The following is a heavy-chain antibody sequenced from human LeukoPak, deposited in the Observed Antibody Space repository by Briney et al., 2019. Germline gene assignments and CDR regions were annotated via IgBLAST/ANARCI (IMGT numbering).Heavy chain of an antibody. CDR3: TTAIVITAKSSFYI. V-gene: IGHV3-15*01. J-gene: IGHJ6*02. CDR1: GFRFSNAW. D-gene: IGHD2-15*01. Sequence: GGSLRLSCVASGFRFSNAWMSWVRQAPGKGLEWVGRVKSKADGGTTDYPAPVKGRFTISRDDSKNTLYLQMNSLKTEDTAMYYCTTAIVITAKSSFYIWGQGTTVTVSS. CDR2: VKSKADGGTT.